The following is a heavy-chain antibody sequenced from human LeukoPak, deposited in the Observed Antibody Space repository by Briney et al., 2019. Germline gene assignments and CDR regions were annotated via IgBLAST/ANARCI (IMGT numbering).Heavy chain of an antibody. CDR3: ARLGSGNYYVSPFDY. CDR2: IYSGGST. J-gene: IGHJ4*02. CDR1: EFSVGSNY. Sequence: GGSLRLSCAASEFSVGSNYMTWVRQAPGKGLEWVSLIYSGGSTYYADSVKGRFTISRDNSKNTLYLQMNSLRAEDTAVYYCARLGSGNYYVSPFDYWGQGTLVTVSS. V-gene: IGHV3-66*01. D-gene: IGHD3-10*01.